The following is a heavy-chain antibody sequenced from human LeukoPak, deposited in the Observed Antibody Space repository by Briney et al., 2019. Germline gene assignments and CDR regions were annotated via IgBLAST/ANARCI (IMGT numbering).Heavy chain of an antibody. CDR1: AFTFSIYA. D-gene: IGHD1-26*01. J-gene: IGHJ3*02. CDR3: ARVRVGATTGDTFDI. Sequence: GGSLRLSCAASAFTFSIYAMDWVSQAPGKGLEWVAAISYDGGNEYYADSVKGRFTVSRDNSKNTLYLQMNSLRVEDTAVYYCARVRVGATTGDTFDIWGQGTMVAVAS. V-gene: IGHV3-30-3*01. CDR2: ISYDGGNE.